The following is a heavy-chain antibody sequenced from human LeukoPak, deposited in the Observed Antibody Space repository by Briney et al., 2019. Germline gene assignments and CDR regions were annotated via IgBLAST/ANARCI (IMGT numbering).Heavy chain of an antibody. J-gene: IGHJ4*02. CDR3: ARYPREAYYFDY. CDR1: GGSINGYS. CDR2: IYYSGST. Sequence: NPSETLSLTCTVSGGSINGYSWSWIRQPPGKGLEWIGYIYYSGSTNYNPSLKSRVTISVDTSKNQFSLKLSSVTAADTAVYYCARYPREAYYFDYWGQGTLVTVSS. V-gene: IGHV4-59*01.